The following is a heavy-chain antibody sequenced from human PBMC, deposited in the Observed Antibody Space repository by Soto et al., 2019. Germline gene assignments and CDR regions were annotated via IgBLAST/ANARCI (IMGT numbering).Heavy chain of an antibody. Sequence: QVQLVESGGGVVQPGRSLRLSCAASGFTFSSYGMHGVRQAPGKGLEWVAVISYEGSNKYYADSVKGRFTISRDNSKNTLYLQMNSLRAEDTAVYYCAKDMGYCSSTSCREFDYWGQGTLVTVSS. CDR2: ISYEGSNK. CDR1: GFTFSSYG. D-gene: IGHD2-2*01. CDR3: AKDMGYCSSTSCREFDY. J-gene: IGHJ4*02. V-gene: IGHV3-30*18.